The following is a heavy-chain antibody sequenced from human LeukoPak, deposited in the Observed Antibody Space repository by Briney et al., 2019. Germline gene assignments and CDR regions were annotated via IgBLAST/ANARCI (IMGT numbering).Heavy chain of an antibody. Sequence: VASVKVSCNVSGYTLTELSMHWVRQAPGKGLEWMGGFDPEDGETIYAQKFQGRVTMTKDTSTDTAYMELSSLRSEDTAVYYCATISSGYYSFGLFDYWGQGTLVTVSS. CDR2: FDPEDGET. J-gene: IGHJ4*02. D-gene: IGHD3-22*01. V-gene: IGHV1-24*01. CDR1: GYTLTELS. CDR3: ATISSGYYSFGLFDY.